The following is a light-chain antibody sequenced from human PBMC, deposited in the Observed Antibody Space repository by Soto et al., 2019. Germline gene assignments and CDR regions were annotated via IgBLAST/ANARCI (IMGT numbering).Light chain of an antibody. Sequence: DIQMTQSPSSLSASVGDRVTITCRTSQTVSNYISWYQQKPGKAPYLMIYAASRLESGVPSRFSGSGSGTEFTLTITSLQPEDVATYFCHQSYSTPLTLGQGTKVDIK. V-gene: IGKV1-39*01. CDR3: HQSYSTPLT. CDR1: QTVSNY. CDR2: AAS. J-gene: IGKJ1*01.